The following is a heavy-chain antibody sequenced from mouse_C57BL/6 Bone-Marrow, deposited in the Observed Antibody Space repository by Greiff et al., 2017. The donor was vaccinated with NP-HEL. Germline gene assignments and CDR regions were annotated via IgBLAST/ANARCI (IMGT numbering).Heavy chain of an antibody. J-gene: IGHJ2*01. CDR1: GFTFSSYA. CDR3: ARARYDGYGGHYFDY. D-gene: IGHD2-2*01. V-gene: IGHV5-4*03. CDR2: ISDGGSYT. Sequence: EVMLVESGGGLVKPGGSLKLSCAASGFTFSSYAMSWVRQTPEKRLEWVATISDGGSYTYYPDNVKGRFTISRDNAKNNLYLQMSHLKSEDTAMYYCARARYDGYGGHYFDYWGQGTTLTVSS.